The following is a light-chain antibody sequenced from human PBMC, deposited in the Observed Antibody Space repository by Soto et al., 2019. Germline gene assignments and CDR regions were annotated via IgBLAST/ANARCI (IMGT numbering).Light chain of an antibody. CDR1: SSDVGGYNY. J-gene: IGLJ3*02. V-gene: IGLV2-8*01. CDR2: EVT. Sequence: QSVLTQPPSPSGSPGQSVTISCTGTSSDVGGYNYVSWYQQPPGKAPKLMIYEVTKRPSGVPDRFSGSKAGNTASLTVSGLQAEDEADYYCSSFAGSNIVVFGGGTKLTVL. CDR3: SSFAGSNIVV.